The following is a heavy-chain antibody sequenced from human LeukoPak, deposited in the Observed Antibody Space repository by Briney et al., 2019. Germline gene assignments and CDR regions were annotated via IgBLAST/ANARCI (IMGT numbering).Heavy chain of an antibody. D-gene: IGHD1-26*01. CDR3: ARHWEGVESDAFDI. V-gene: IGHV3-7*04. J-gene: IGHJ3*02. CDR2: IRKDGSEK. CDR1: GFTFYIYW. Sequence: GGSLRLSCAASGFTFYIYWMSWVRQAPGRGLEWVANIRKDGSEKNYVDSVKGRFTISRDNAKNSLYLQMNSLRADDTALYYCARHWEGVESDAFDIWGQGTMVTVSS.